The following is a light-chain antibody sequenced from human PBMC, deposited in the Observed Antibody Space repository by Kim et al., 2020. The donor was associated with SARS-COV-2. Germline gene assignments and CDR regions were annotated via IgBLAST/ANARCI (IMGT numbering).Light chain of an antibody. CDR3: QTWGSGIGV. J-gene: IGLJ2*01. Sequence: ASVKLTCSLRSGNNNDAIAWLQQLPGKGPRYLMRVYSDGRHTKGDGIPGRFSGSSSGSEYYLTISGLQSEDEADYYCQTWGSGIGVFGGGTQLTVL. CDR1: SGNNNDA. CDR2: VYSDGRH. V-gene: IGLV4-69*01.